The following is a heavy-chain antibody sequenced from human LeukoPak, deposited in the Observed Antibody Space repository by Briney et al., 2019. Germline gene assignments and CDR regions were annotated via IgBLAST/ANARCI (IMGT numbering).Heavy chain of an antibody. CDR2: ISAYNGNT. Sequence: ASVKVSCKASGYTFTSYGISWVRQAPGQGLEWMGWISAYNGNTNYAQKLQGRVTMTTDTSTSTAYMELRNLRSDDTAVYYCAKTTVTPNDAFDIWGQGTMVTVSS. D-gene: IGHD4-17*01. CDR3: AKTTVTPNDAFDI. CDR1: GYTFTSYG. V-gene: IGHV1-18*01. J-gene: IGHJ3*02.